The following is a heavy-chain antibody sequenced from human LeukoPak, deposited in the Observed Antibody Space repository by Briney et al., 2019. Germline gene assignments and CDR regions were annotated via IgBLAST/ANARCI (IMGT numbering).Heavy chain of an antibody. CDR2: IYTSGST. J-gene: IGHJ6*03. V-gene: IGHV4-4*07. D-gene: IGHD3-10*01. CDR1: GGSISSYY. CDR3: ARYAMVRDYYYYYYMDV. Sequence: SSETLSLTCTVSGGSISSYYWSWIRQPAGKGLEWIGRIYTSGSTNYNPSLKSRVTMSVDTSKNQFSLKLSSVTAADTAVYHCARYAMVRDYYYYYYMDVWGKGTTVTISS.